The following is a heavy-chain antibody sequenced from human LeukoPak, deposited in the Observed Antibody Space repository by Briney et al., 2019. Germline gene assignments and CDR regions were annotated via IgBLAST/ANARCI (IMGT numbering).Heavy chain of an antibody. J-gene: IGHJ4*02. CDR1: GFTFSRYS. Sequence: GGSLRLSCAASGFTFSRYSMNWVGQAPGKWLEWVSSISSSSSCIYYADSVKGRFTISRDNAKNSLYLQMNSLRAEDTAVYYCSGTIRDFDYWGQGTLVTVSS. CDR3: SGTIRDFDY. CDR2: ISSSSSCI. D-gene: IGHD6-13*01. V-gene: IGHV3-21*01.